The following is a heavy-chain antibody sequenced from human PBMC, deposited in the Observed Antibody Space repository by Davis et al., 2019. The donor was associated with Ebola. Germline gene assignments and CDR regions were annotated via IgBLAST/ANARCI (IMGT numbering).Heavy chain of an antibody. V-gene: IGHV3-23*01. CDR1: GFTFSSYA. Sequence: GESLKISCAASGFTFSSYAMSWVRQAPGKGLEWVSAISGSGGSTYYADSVKGRFTISRDNSKNTLYLQMNSLRAEDTAVYYCAKEGPESPSDYGDYGMDVWGQGTTVTVSS. CDR3: AKEGPESPSDYGDYGMDV. J-gene: IGHJ6*02. CDR2: ISGSGGST. D-gene: IGHD4-17*01.